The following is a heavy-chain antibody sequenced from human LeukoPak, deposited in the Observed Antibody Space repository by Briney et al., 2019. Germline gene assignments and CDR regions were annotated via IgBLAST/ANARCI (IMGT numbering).Heavy chain of an antibody. D-gene: IGHD6-19*01. CDR3: ARDTVAVAGYFDY. CDR1: GDSISSGDSY. CDR2: IYYSGST. J-gene: IGHJ4*02. V-gene: IGHV4-30-4*01. Sequence: SETLSLTCTVSGDSISSGDSYWSWIRQPPGKGLEWIGSIYYSGSTYYNPSLKSRLTISVDTSKNQFSLKLSSVTAADTAVYYCARDTVAVAGYFDYWGQGTLVTVSS.